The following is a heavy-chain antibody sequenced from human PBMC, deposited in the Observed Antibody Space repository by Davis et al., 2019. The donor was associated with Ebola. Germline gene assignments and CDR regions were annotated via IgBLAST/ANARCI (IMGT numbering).Heavy chain of an antibody. D-gene: IGHD6-13*01. CDR2: ISGSGGST. CDR3: ARLNGIAAADNYYYYGMDV. V-gene: IGHV3-23*01. J-gene: IGHJ6*02. CDR1: VITFSSYA. Sequence: GGSLRLSCTDSVITFSSYAMTWVRQAPGKGLEWVSAISGSGGSTYYADSVKGRFTISRDNAKNSLYLQMNSLRAEDTAVYYCARLNGIAAADNYYYYGMDVWGQGTTVTVSS.